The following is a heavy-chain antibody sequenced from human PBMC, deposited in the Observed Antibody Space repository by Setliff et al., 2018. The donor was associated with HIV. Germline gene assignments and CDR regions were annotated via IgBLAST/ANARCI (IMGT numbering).Heavy chain of an antibody. D-gene: IGHD5-18*01. Sequence: PSETLSLTCSVSGASISSGGYYWSWIRQPAGKGLEWIGRIYASGRTNYNPSLKSRVTLSVDTSKNQFSLKVTSVTAADTAVYYCAREIQFSATTYYYYYMDDWGRGTTVTVSS. CDR1: GASISSGGYY. J-gene: IGHJ6*03. V-gene: IGHV4-61*02. CDR3: AREIQFSATTYYYYYMDD. CDR2: IYASGRT.